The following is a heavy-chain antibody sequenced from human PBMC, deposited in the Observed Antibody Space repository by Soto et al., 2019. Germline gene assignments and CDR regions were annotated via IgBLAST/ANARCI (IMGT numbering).Heavy chain of an antibody. Sequence: QVQLVQSGAEVKKPGASVKVSCKASGYTFTGYYMHWVRQAPGQGLEWMGWINPNSGGAHYAQKFQGWVTMTRDTSISTAYMELSRLRSDATAVYYCARERGSGTTTYGMDVWVQGTTVTVSS. J-gene: IGHJ6*02. CDR3: ARERGSGTTTYGMDV. D-gene: IGHD1-1*01. V-gene: IGHV1-2*04. CDR2: INPNSGGA. CDR1: GYTFTGYY.